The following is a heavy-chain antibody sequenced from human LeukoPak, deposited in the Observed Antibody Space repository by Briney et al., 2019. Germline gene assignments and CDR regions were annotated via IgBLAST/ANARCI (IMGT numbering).Heavy chain of an antibody. CDR2: ISYDGSKK. J-gene: IGHJ4*02. D-gene: IGHD3-10*01. CDR3: ARDVYYGSGSPRLDY. CDR1: GFTFSDYA. V-gene: IGHV3-30*04. Sequence: GGSLRLSCAASGFTFSDYAMHWVRQAPGKGLEWVAVISYDGSKKYYADSVKGRFTISRDNAKNSLYLQMNSLRAEDTAVYYCARDVYYGSGSPRLDYWGQGTLVTVSS.